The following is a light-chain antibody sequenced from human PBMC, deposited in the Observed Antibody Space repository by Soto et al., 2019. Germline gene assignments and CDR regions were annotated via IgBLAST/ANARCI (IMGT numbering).Light chain of an antibody. V-gene: IGKV3-20*01. CDR1: QSLRSAY. CDR3: QHYDSYSEA. CDR2: YPS. J-gene: IGKJ1*01. Sequence: LTQKTRKQPRAAEESASLSWRVRQSLRSAYLAWFQQKPGQAPRLLSSYPSSRATGIPDRFSGSGSGTDFTLTSSSLQPDDFATYYCQHYDSYSEAFGEGTKVDIK.